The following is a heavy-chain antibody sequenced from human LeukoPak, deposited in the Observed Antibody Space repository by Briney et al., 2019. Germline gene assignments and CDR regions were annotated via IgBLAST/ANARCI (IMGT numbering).Heavy chain of an antibody. J-gene: IGHJ4*02. Sequence: PGGSPRLSCAASGFTFSSYAMHWVRQAPGKGVEWVAVISYDGSNKYYADSVKGRFTISRDNSKNTLYLQMNSLRAEDTAVYYCAKAGRGYSYGPQPRWGQGTLVTVSS. D-gene: IGHD5-18*01. CDR1: GFTFSSYA. V-gene: IGHV3-30*04. CDR3: AKAGRGYSYGPQPR. CDR2: ISYDGSNK.